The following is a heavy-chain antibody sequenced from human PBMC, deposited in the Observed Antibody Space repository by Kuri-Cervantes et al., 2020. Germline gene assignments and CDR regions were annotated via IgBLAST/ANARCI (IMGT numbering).Heavy chain of an antibody. V-gene: IGHV4-39*01. J-gene: IGHJ5*02. CDR1: GGSISSSSYY. CDR2: IYYSGST. CDR3: ARRHTELRLGELYWFDP. D-gene: IGHD3-16*01. Sequence: GSLRLSCTVSGGSISSSSYYWGWIRQPPGKGLEWIGSIYYSGSTYYNPSLKSRVTISVDTSKNQFSLKLSSVTAADTAVYYCARRHTELRLGELYWFDPWGQGTLVTVSS.